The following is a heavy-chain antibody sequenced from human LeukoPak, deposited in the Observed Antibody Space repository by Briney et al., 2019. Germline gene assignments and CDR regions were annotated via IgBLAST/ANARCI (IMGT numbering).Heavy chain of an antibody. CDR3: ARAPVEMATMREYYFDY. V-gene: IGHV1-46*01. D-gene: IGHD5-12*01. Sequence: HRASVKVSCKASGYTFTSYYMHWVRQAPGQGLEWMGIINPSGGSTSYAQKFQGRVTITADKSTSTAYMELSSLRSEDTAVYYCARAPVEMATMREYYFDYWGQGTLVTVSS. CDR2: INPSGGST. J-gene: IGHJ4*02. CDR1: GYTFTSYY.